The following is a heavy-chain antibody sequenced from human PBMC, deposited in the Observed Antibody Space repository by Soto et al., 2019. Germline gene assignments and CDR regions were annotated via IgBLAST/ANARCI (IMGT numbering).Heavy chain of an antibody. CDR1: GYTFTSYY. J-gene: IGHJ5*02. D-gene: IGHD6-13*01. CDR2: INPNGGST. CDR3: AREYSSSWNWFDP. Sequence: AAVKLSCKASGYTFTSYYMYWVRHAPGQGLELMGVINPNGGSTLYSQKCAGWVTMTRDMSISTAYMGLRSLRSDDRVVYYCAREYSSSWNWFDPWGQGTLVTVSS. V-gene: IGHV1-2*04.